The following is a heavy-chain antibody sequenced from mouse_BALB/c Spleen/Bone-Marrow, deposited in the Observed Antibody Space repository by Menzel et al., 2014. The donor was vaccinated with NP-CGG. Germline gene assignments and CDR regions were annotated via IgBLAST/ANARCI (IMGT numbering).Heavy chain of an antibody. J-gene: IGHJ2*01. Sequence: LVKTGASVKISCKASGYSFTGYYMHWVKQSHGKSLEWIGYISCYNGATSYNQKFKGKATFTVDTSPSTAYMQFNSLTSEDSAVYYCARDYGNRYYFDYWGQGTTLTVSS. CDR2: ISCYNGAT. CDR3: ARDYGNRYYFDY. CDR1: GYSFTGYY. D-gene: IGHD2-1*01. V-gene: IGHV1S34*01.